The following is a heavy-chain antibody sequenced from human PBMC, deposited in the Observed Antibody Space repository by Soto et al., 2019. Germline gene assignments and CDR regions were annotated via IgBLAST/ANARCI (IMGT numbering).Heavy chain of an antibody. CDR1: GGTFSSYA. Sequence: QVQLVQSGAEVKKPGSSVKVSCKASGGTFSSYAISWVRQAPGLGLEWMGGIIPIFGTANYAQKFQGRVTITADESTSTAYMELSSLRSEDTAVYYCARVRIQLWLGDYYYYGMDVWGQGTTVTVSS. CDR3: ARVRIQLWLGDYYYYGMDV. D-gene: IGHD5-18*01. CDR2: IIPIFGTA. V-gene: IGHV1-69*01. J-gene: IGHJ6*02.